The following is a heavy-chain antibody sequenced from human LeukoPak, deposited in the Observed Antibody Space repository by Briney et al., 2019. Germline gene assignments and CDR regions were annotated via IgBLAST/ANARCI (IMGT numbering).Heavy chain of an antibody. CDR3: ARDGGGLGY. D-gene: IGHD3-16*01. Sequence: GGSLRLSCAASGFTFSTYSMNWVRQAPGKGLVWVSRIKTDGRSTSYADSVKGRFTISSDNAKNTLYLQMNSLRAEDTAVYYCARDGGGLGYWGQGTLVTVSS. CDR1: GFTFSTYS. J-gene: IGHJ4*02. CDR2: IKTDGRST. V-gene: IGHV3-74*01.